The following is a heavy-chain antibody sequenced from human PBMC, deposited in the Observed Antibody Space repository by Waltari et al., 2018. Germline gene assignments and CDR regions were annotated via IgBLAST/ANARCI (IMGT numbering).Heavy chain of an antibody. CDR1: GFTLSSYW. D-gene: IGHD3-22*01. J-gene: IGHJ3*02. V-gene: IGHV3-7*01. Sequence: EVQLVESGGGLVQPGGSLRLSCAASGFTLSSYWMSWVRQAPGKGLGGVANKKKDGSEEYYVDSVRGRFTSSRDNAKNSLYLQMNSLRPEDTAVYYCARDQWFAFDIWGQGTMVTVSS. CDR3: ARDQWFAFDI. CDR2: KKKDGSEE.